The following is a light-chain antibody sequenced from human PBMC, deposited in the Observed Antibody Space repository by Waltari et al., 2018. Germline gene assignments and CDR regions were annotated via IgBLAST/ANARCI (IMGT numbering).Light chain of an antibody. J-gene: IGKJ4*01. Sequence: EIVLTQSPAALSLSPGESATLSCRASQDIYRDFCWYQQKPGQAPSLLIHDASTRAAGVAPWFIGGGSGTDFTLTIRSLEPEDFALYYCQQQHKWPLTFGGGTKLEI. CDR1: QDIYRD. V-gene: IGKV3-11*01. CDR2: DAS. CDR3: QQQHKWPLT.